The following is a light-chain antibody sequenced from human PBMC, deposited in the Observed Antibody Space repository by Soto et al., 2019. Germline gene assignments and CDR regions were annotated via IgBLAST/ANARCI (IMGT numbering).Light chain of an antibody. Sequence: EKVMTQSLGTLSVSLGERATLSCRSSQSVSSNLASYQHKPGQPPRLPVYGASSTASGIPDRISGRGSGTEFTPRTSSLQSEDFAAYYCQQYYNWPRTFGQGTMVDIK. V-gene: IGKV3-15*01. J-gene: IGKJ1*01. CDR3: QQYYNWPRT. CDR1: QSVSSN. CDR2: GAS.